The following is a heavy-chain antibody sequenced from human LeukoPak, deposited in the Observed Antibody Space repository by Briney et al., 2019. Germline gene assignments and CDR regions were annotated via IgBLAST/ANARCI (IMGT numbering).Heavy chain of an antibody. CDR1: GGSISSGGYS. J-gene: IGHJ4*02. CDR3: ARLSGYSYDGSGLHQFDY. D-gene: IGHD3-22*01. Sequence: TASETLSLTCAVSGGSISSGGYSWSWIRQPPGKGLEWIGHISNSGRTYQKSSLKSRVTISVEKSKNQFSLILRSVTAADTAVYFCARLSGYSYDGSGLHQFDYWGQGALVTVSS. V-gene: IGHV4-30-2*01. CDR2: ISNSGRT.